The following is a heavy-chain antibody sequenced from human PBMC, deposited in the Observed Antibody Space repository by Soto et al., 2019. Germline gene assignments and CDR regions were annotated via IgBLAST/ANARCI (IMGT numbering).Heavy chain of an antibody. CDR3: ARLARGGYSYGYVEY. CDR2: IYSGGTT. J-gene: IGHJ4*02. Sequence: EVQLVETGGGLIQPGGSLRLSCAASGFIVSSNYMSWVRQAPGKGLEWVSVIYSGGTTYYADSVKGRFTTSRDNSKNTLYLQMNCLRAEDTAVYYCARLARGGYSYGYVEYWGQGVLVTVSS. V-gene: IGHV3-53*02. CDR1: GFIVSSNY. D-gene: IGHD5-18*01.